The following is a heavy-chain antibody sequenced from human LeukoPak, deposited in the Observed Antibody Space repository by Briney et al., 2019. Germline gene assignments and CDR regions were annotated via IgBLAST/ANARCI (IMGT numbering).Heavy chain of an antibody. CDR3: ARDNGIAEEGYCSGGSCYGAYYYYGMDV. D-gene: IGHD2-15*01. CDR1: GFRFSSSW. CDR2: IYYSGST. Sequence: PGGSLRLSCAASGFRFSSSWMSWVRQAPGKGLEWIGYIYYSGSTNYNPSLKSRVTISVDTSKNQFSLKLSSVTAADTAVYYCARDNGIAEEGYCSGGSCYGAYYYYGMDVWGQGTTVTVSS. J-gene: IGHJ6*02. V-gene: IGHV4-59*01.